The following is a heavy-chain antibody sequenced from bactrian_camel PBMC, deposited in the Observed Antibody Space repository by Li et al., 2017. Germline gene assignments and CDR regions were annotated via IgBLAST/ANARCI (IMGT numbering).Heavy chain of an antibody. CDR2: IPKDGSST. D-gene: IGHD4*01. CDR1: GFTFKSNF. CDR3: VRDDGNYDWTLGS. Sequence: DVQLVESGGGMVQPGGSLRLSCAASGFTFKSNFIRWVRQAPGKGLEWVSYIPKDGSSTSYADSVKGRVTITRDNDKTTVDLQMNSLKPEDTDLYFGVRDDGNYDWTLGSWGQGTQVTVS. J-gene: IGHJ4*01. V-gene: IGHV3S35*01.